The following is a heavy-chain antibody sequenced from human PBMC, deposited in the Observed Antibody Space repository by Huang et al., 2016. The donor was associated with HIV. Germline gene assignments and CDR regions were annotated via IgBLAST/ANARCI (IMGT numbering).Heavy chain of an antibody. J-gene: IGHJ3*02. CDR1: GYTFNGYW. Sequence: EVQLVQSGAVVKKPGESLKISCKGSGYTFNGYWIGWVRQMPGKGLEWRGIVHPGHCDTTYSPSFPGQVTISADKSSSTAYLQWSGLKASDTAMYYCARQGVGDFVVEPTGLGAFDIWGQGTMVTVSS. V-gene: IGHV5-51*01. CDR3: ARQGVGDFVVEPTGLGAFDI. CDR2: VHPGHCDT. D-gene: IGHD2-2*01.